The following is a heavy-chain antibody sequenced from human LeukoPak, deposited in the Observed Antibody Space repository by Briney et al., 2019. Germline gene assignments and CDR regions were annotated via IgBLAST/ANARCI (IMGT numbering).Heavy chain of an antibody. Sequence: QPGGSLRLSSAASGFTFSSYEMNWVRQAPGKGLERVSYISSSGSTIYYADSVKGRFTISRDNAKNSLYLQMNSLRAEDMALYYCARVVPAAIQDYYFDYWGQGTLVTVSS. CDR3: ARVVPAAIQDYYFDY. CDR1: GFTFSSYE. J-gene: IGHJ4*02. D-gene: IGHD2-2*02. V-gene: IGHV3-48*03. CDR2: ISSSGSTI.